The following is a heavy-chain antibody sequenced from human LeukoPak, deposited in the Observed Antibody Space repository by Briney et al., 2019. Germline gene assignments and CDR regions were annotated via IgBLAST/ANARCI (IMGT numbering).Heavy chain of an antibody. Sequence: GGSLRLSCAASGFTFSTSSMNWVRQAPGKGLEWVSVISGSGGSTYYADSVKGRFTISRDNSKNTLYLQMNSLKTEDTAVYYCTTVIMGAPKDDYWGQGTLVTVSS. CDR3: TTVIMGAPKDDY. D-gene: IGHD1-26*01. CDR2: ISGSGGST. CDR1: GFTFSTSS. J-gene: IGHJ4*02. V-gene: IGHV3-23*01.